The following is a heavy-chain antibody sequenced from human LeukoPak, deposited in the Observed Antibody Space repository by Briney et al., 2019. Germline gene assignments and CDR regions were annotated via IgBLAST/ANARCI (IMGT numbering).Heavy chain of an antibody. J-gene: IGHJ4*02. Sequence: SETLSLTCTVSGGSISSYYGSWIRQPPGKGLEWIGYIYYSGSTNYNPSLKSRVTISVDTSKNQFSLKLSSVTAADTAVYYCARQGYSSGFYYFDYWGQGTLVTVSS. D-gene: IGHD6-19*01. CDR2: IYYSGST. CDR1: GGSISSYY. CDR3: ARQGYSSGFYYFDY. V-gene: IGHV4-59*01.